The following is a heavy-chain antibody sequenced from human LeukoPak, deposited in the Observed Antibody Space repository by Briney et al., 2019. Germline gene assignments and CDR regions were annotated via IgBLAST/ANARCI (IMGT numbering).Heavy chain of an antibody. D-gene: IGHD5-18*01. CDR3: ARARRGYSYGLDY. CDR1: GFTFSNYA. V-gene: IGHV3-23*01. J-gene: IGHJ4*02. Sequence: PGGSLRLSCAASGFTFSNYAMSWVRQAPGKGLEWVSAISGGGVSTYYAASVKGRFTISRDNSKNTLYLQMNSLRAEDTAVYYCARARRGYSYGLDYWGQGTLVTVSS. CDR2: ISGGGVST.